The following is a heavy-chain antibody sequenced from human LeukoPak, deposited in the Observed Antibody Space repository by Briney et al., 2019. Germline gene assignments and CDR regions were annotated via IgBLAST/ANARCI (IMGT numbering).Heavy chain of an antibody. V-gene: IGHV3-30-3*01. J-gene: IGHJ6*02. CDR3: ARPFSSQLLRVYYGMDV. D-gene: IGHD2-2*01. CDR2: ISYDGSNK. Sequence: GRSLRLSCAASGFTFSSYAMHWVRQAPGKGLEWVAVISYDGSNKYYADSVKGRFTISRDNSKNTLYLQMNSLRAEDTAVYYCARPFSSQLLRVYYGMDVWGQGTTVTVSS. CDR1: GFTFSSYA.